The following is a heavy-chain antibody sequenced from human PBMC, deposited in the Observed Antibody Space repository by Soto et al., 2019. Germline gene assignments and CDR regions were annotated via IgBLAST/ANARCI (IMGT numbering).Heavy chain of an antibody. CDR3: ARRSSGVWLGDAFDI. CDR1: GYSLTSYW. CDR2: IYPGDSDT. J-gene: IGHJ3*02. V-gene: IGHV5-51*01. D-gene: IGHD6-25*01. Sequence: VESLKISCKGSGYSLTSYWIGWVRQMPGKGLEWMGIIYPGDSDTRYSPSFQGQVSISADKSIRTAYLQWSSLKASDTAMDYCARRSSGVWLGDAFDIWGQGTMVTVSS.